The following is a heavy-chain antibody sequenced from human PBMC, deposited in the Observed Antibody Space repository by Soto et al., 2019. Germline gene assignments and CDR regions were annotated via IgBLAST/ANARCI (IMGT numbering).Heavy chain of an antibody. CDR2: ISSTTNYI. CDR3: ARESEDLTSNFDY. Sequence: EVQLVESGGGLVRPGGSLRLSCAASGFTFSRYSMNWVHQATGKGLEWVSSISSTTNYIYYADSMKGRFTVSSDNAKNSVYLDMNSLSAEDTAVYYCARESEDLTSNFDYWGQGTLVTVSS. J-gene: IGHJ4*02. CDR1: GFTFSRYS. V-gene: IGHV3-21*01.